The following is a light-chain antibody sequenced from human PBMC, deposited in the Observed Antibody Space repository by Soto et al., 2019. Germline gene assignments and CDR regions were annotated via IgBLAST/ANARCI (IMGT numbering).Light chain of an antibody. CDR3: QQYGSSPMYT. CDR1: QSVSSSY. CDR2: GAS. V-gene: IGKV3-20*01. Sequence: EIVLTQSPGTRSLSPGERATLSCRASQSVSSSYLAWYQQNPGQAPRLLIYGASSRATGILDRFSGSGSGTDFTLTISRLEPEDFAVYYCQQYGSSPMYTFGQGTKLEIK. J-gene: IGKJ2*01.